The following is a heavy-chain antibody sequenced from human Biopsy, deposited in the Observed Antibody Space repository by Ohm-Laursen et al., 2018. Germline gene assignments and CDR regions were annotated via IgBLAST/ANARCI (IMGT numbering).Heavy chain of an antibody. CDR1: GGTFSNYG. J-gene: IGHJ1*01. Sequence: ASVKVSCKVPGGTFSNYGVNWVRQAPGQGLEWLGGNIPILGTGNYAQKFQDRVTVAADTSTSAATMELRSLRSDDTAVYYCATKLTGYFHHWGQGTLVIVSS. D-gene: IGHD3-9*01. CDR2: NIPILGTG. V-gene: IGHV1-69*06. CDR3: ATKLTGYFHH.